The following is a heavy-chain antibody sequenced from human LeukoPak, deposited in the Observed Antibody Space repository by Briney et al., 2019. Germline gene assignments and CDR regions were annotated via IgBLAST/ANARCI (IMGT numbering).Heavy chain of an antibody. CDR2: INVNSGGT. V-gene: IGHV1-2*06. D-gene: IGHD3-16*01. J-gene: IGHJ6*02. CDR3: ARGGRGRGEDSGADV. Sequence: ASVKVSCKASGYTFSDYYIHWMRQAPGQGLEWMGRINVNSGGTNYAQKFQDRVTLTRDTSITTAYMDLSRLRSDDTAVYHCARGGRGRGEDSGADVWGQGTTVAVSS. CDR1: GYTFSDYY.